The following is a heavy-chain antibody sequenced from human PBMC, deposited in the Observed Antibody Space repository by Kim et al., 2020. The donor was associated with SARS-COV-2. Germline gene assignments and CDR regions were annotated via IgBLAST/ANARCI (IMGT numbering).Heavy chain of an antibody. J-gene: IGHJ6*02. V-gene: IGHV3-21*01. CDR2: ISSSSSYI. Sequence: GGSLRLSCAASGFTFSSYSMNWVRQAPGKGLEWVSSISSSSSYIYYADSVKGRFTISRDNAKNSLYLQMNSLRAEDTAVYYCARLTMVRGAPSGMDVWGQGTTVTVSS. CDR1: GFTFSSYS. D-gene: IGHD3-10*01. CDR3: ARLTMVRGAPSGMDV.